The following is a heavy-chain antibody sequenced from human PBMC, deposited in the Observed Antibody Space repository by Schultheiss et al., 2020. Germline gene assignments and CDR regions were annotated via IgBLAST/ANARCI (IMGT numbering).Heavy chain of an antibody. CDR2: ISGSGNST. Sequence: GGSLRLSCAASGFTVSSNYMSWVRQAPGKGLEWVSAISGSGNSTYYADSVKGRFTISRDNAKNSLYLQMNSLRAEDTAVYYCARATPQFDYWGQGALVTVSS. CDR1: GFTVSSNY. V-gene: IGHV3-21*01. J-gene: IGHJ4*02. CDR3: ARATPQFDY.